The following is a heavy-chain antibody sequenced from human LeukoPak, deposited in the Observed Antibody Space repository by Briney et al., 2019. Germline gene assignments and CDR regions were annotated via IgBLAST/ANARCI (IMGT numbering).Heavy chain of an antibody. J-gene: IGHJ4*02. D-gene: IGHD4-17*01. V-gene: IGHV1-18*01. CDR1: SDTFSVYG. CDR2: IGGYSGDT. CDR3: ARDVTSSVTHSMGRIFEY. Sequence: ASVKVSCKTSSDTFSVYGMSWVRHAPGQGLEWMGWIGGYSGDTDYAQKFQGRLTLTRETSTSTVYMELRSLTSGDTAVYYCARDVTSSVTHSMGRIFEYWGQGSLVTVSS.